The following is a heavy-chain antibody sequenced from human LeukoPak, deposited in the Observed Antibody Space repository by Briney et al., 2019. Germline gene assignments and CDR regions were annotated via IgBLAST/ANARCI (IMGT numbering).Heavy chain of an antibody. Sequence: ASVKVSCKASGYTFTGYHMHWVRQAPGQGLEWMGRINPNSGDTNYAQKFQGRATTTRDTSISTAYMELSRLRSDDTAVYYCARDYCSSTSCLFDYWGQGTLVTVSS. J-gene: IGHJ4*02. CDR3: ARDYCSSTSCLFDY. CDR1: GYTFTGYH. D-gene: IGHD2-2*01. V-gene: IGHV1-2*06. CDR2: INPNSGDT.